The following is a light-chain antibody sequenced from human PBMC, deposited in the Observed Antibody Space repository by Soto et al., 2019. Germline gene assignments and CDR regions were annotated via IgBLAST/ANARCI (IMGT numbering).Light chain of an antibody. CDR1: SSDVGGYDY. Sequence: QSALTQPASVSGSPGQSITISCTGTSSDVGGYDYVSWYQHHPGKAPKLMIYEVSDRPSGVSNRFTGSKSGNTASLTISGLQAEDEADYYCSSYTRSSTRVFGTGTKVT. CDR3: SSYTRSSTRV. V-gene: IGLV2-14*01. J-gene: IGLJ1*01. CDR2: EVS.